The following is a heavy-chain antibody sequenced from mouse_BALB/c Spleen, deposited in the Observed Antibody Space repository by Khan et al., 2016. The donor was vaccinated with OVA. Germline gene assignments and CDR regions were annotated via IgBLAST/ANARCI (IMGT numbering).Heavy chain of an antibody. CDR3: AGGNYYGYYFDY. CDR2: IRYSGYT. D-gene: IGHD1-2*01. Sequence: EVQLQESGPGLVKPSQSLSLTCTVTGYSITSGYAWNWIRQFPGNKLGWMGYIRYSGYTCYTPSLKSRISITRDTSKNPLFLQLNSVTTEDTSTYYCAGGNYYGYYFDYWGQGTTLTVSS. J-gene: IGHJ2*01. V-gene: IGHV3-2*02. CDR1: GYSITSGYA.